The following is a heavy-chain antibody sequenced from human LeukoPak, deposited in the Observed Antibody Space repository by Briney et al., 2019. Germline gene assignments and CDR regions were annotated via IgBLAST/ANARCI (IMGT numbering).Heavy chain of an antibody. J-gene: IGHJ4*02. V-gene: IGHV3-23*01. CDR1: GFTFSGSP. CDR3: AKSLPYYFDF. Sequence: PGGSLRLSCIASGFTFSGSPMRWVRQAPGKGLEWLSSITDSGHTTYYAESVKGRFSISRDNSNNTLFLQMNSLRAEDTAVYYCAKSLPYYFDFWGQGTLVTVSS. CDR2: ITDSGHTT.